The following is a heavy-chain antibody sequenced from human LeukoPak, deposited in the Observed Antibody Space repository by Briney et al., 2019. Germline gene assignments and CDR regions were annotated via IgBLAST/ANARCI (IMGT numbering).Heavy chain of an antibody. CDR1: GFTFSRYS. Sequence: GGSLRLSCAASGFTFSRYSMNWLRDAPEKTREWVSYICSSSSTIYYADSVKGRFTMSRDNAKNSLYLQMNSLRAEDTAVYDCAREIRPRVRGVMRGSFDYWGQGTLVTVSS. J-gene: IGHJ4*02. CDR2: ICSSSSTI. D-gene: IGHD3-10*01. V-gene: IGHV3-48*01. CDR3: AREIRPRVRGVMRGSFDY.